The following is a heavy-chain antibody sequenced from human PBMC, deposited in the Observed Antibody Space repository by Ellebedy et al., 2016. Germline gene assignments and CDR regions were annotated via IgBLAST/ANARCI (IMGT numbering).Heavy chain of an antibody. CDR1: GYTFTGYS. D-gene: IGHD4-17*01. J-gene: IGHJ1*01. CDR2: INPNSGGT. V-gene: IGHV1-2*02. Sequence: ASVKVSCXASGYTFTGYSLHWVRQAPGQGLEWMGWINPNSGGTNYAQKFQGRVTMTRDTSISTAYMDLSSLRSDDTAVYYCARFYGDYDEYFRHWGQGTLVIVSS. CDR3: ARFYGDYDEYFRH.